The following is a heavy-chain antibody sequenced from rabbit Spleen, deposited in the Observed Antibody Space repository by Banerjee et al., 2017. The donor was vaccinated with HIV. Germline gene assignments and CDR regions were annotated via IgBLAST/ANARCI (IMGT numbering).Heavy chain of an antibody. CDR2: IYAGDGNT. Sequence: QSLVESGGGLVQPVASLTLTCTASGFSFSSRYYMCWVRQAPGKGLEWIACIYAGDGNTHYASWAKGRFTISKTSSTTVTLQMTSLTAADTATYFCAREASSGWGVLLYYFNLWGQGTLVTVS. CDR3: AREASSGWGVLLYYFNL. J-gene: IGHJ4*01. CDR1: GFSFSSRYY. V-gene: IGHV1S40*01. D-gene: IGHD4-1*01.